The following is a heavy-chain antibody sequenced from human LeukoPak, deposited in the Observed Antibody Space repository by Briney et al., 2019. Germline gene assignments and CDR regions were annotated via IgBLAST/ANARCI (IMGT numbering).Heavy chain of an antibody. CDR3: ARETPKMYGSGLN. Sequence: PGGSLRLSCAASGFTVSNNYMNWVYMSWVRQAPGKGLEWVSGIYSGGSTYYADSVKGRFTISRDNSKNTLYLQMNSLRAEDTAVYYCARETPKMYGSGLNWGQGTLVTVSS. V-gene: IGHV3-53*01. D-gene: IGHD3-10*01. J-gene: IGHJ4*02. CDR1: GFTVSNNY. CDR2: IYSGGST.